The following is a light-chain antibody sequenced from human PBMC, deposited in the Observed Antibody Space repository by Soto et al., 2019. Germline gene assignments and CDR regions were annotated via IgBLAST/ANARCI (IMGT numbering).Light chain of an antibody. J-gene: IGLJ2*01. CDR3: AAWDDSLSGYVV. CDR1: SSNIGSNY. V-gene: IGLV1-47*01. Sequence: QSVLTQPLSASGTPGQRVTISCSGSSSNIGSNYVYWYQQLPGTAPKLLIYRNNQRPSGVPDRFSGSKSGTSASLAISGLRSEDEADYYCAAWDDSLSGYVVFGGGTQLTVL. CDR2: RNN.